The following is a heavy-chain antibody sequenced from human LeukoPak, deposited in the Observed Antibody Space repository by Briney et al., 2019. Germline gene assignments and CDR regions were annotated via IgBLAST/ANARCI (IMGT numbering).Heavy chain of an antibody. D-gene: IGHD2-2*01. CDR3: AKAGGGVSTSSYDY. V-gene: IGHV3-23*01. J-gene: IGHJ4*02. CDR2: ITSSADNT. CDR1: GFTFSGYA. Sequence: GGSLRLSCAASGFTFSGYAMSWVRQAPGKGLEWVSSITSSADNTYYADSVKGRFTISRDNNKNSLYLQMNSLRPEDTALYYCAKAGGGVSTSSYDYWGQGTLVTVSS.